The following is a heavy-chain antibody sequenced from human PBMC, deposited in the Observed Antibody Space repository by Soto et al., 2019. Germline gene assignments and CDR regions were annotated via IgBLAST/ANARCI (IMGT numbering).Heavy chain of an antibody. CDR2: IYSGGST. D-gene: IGHD1-1*01. J-gene: IGHJ6*03. CDR1: GFTVSSYY. V-gene: IGHV3-66*01. Sequence: PGVFRRLACAASGFTVSSYYMTWSRQAPGKGLEWVSVIYSGGSTYYADSVKGRFTISRDNSKNTLYLQMNSLRAEDTAVYYCARRLEPPYYYYSMDVWGNGTTVTVSS. CDR3: ARRLEPPYYYYSMDV.